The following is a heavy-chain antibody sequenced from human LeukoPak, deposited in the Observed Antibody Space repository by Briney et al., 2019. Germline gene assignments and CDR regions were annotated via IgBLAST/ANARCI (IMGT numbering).Heavy chain of an antibody. CDR2: INTNTENP. Sequence: ASVKVSCKTSGYTFTSYTMNWVRQAPGRGPEWMGWINTNTENPTYAQGFTGRFVFSLDTSLSTAYLQITGLKAEDTAVYYCAREDYGGALDYWGQGTLVTVSS. V-gene: IGHV7-4-1*02. CDR1: GYTFTSYT. CDR3: AREDYGGALDY. J-gene: IGHJ4*02. D-gene: IGHD4-23*01.